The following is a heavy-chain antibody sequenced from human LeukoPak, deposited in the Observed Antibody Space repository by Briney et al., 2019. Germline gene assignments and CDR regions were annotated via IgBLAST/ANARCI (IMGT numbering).Heavy chain of an antibody. CDR3: ARGSSSFGY. Sequence: GGSLRLSCAASGFTFSSYNMNWVRQAPGKGLEWVSYISSSSDTVYYTDSVKGRFTISRGNAKNSLYLQVNSLRDEDTAVYYCARGSSSFGYWGQGTLVTVSS. CDR2: ISSSSDTV. D-gene: IGHD6-13*01. J-gene: IGHJ4*02. V-gene: IGHV3-48*02. CDR1: GFTFSSYN.